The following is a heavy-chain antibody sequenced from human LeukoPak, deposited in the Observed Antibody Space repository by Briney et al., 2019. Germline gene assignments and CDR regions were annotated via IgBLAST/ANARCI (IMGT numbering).Heavy chain of an antibody. D-gene: IGHD5-18*01. V-gene: IGHV4-59*01. J-gene: IGHJ4*02. CDR2: IYYSGST. Sequence: SETLSLTCTVSGGSISSYYWSWIRQPPGKGLEWIGHIYYSGSTNYNPSLKSRVTISIDTSKNQISLRLSSVTAADTAVYYCAGGAAGYSYGWGQGTLVTVSS. CDR1: GGSISSYY. CDR3: AGGAAGYSYG.